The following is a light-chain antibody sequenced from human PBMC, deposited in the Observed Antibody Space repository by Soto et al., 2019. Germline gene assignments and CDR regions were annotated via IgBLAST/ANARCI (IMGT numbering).Light chain of an antibody. CDR1: QSVTSTY. J-gene: IGKJ3*01. V-gene: IGKV3-20*01. CDR3: QQYGTSPFT. Sequence: EIVLTQSPDTLSLSPGERATLSCRASQSVTSTYLAWFQQKPGQPPRLLIYGASSRATGIPDRFSGSGSGTAFTLTISRLEPEDFAVYYCQQYGTSPFTFGPGTKVDIK. CDR2: GAS.